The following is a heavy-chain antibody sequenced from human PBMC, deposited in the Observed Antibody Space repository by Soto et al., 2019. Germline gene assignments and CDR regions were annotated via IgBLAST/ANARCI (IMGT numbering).Heavy chain of an antibody. D-gene: IGHD2-21*02. CDR2: VTTAGVPT. Sequence: EVQLLESGGGLVRPGGSLRLSCAASGFTFSSSDMSWVRQAPGKGLEWVSSVTTAGVPTDYADSVKGRFTISRDNPKHTLYLHMNPLSAEETAVFFCANGGGGDHGYWGQGTLVAVSS. J-gene: IGHJ4*02. CDR3: ANGGGGDHGY. V-gene: IGHV3-23*01. CDR1: GFTFSSSD.